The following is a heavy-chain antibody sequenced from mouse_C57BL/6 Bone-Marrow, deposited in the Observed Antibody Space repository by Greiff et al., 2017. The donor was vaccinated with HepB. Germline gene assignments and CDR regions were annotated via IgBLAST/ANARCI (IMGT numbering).Heavy chain of an antibody. CDR2: IHPNSGST. Sequence: VKLQQPGAELVKPGASVKLSCKASGYTFTSYWMHWVKQRPGQGLEWIGMIHPNSGSTNYNEKFKSKATLTVDKSSSTAYMQLSSLTSEDSAVYYCARWGYGDAMDYWGQGTSVTVSS. CDR1: GYTFTSYW. CDR3: ARWGYGDAMDY. D-gene: IGHD3-1*01. J-gene: IGHJ4*01. V-gene: IGHV1-64*01.